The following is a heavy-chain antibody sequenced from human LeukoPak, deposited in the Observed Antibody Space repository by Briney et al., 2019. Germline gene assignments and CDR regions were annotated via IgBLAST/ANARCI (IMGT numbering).Heavy chain of an antibody. CDR2: IRSKAYGGTT. J-gene: IGHJ4*02. CDR3: TRESYDILTGYYLQNDY. V-gene: IGHV3-49*04. CDR1: GFTFGDYA. Sequence: GGSLRLSCTASGFTFGDYAMSWVRQAPGKGLEWVGFIRSKAYGGTTEYAASVKGRFTISRDDSKSIAYLQMNSLKTEYTAVYYCTRESYDILTGYYLQNDYWGQGTLVTVSS. D-gene: IGHD3-9*01.